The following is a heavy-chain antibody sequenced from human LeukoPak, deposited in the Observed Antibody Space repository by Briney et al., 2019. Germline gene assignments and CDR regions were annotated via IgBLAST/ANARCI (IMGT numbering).Heavy chain of an antibody. J-gene: IGHJ4*02. D-gene: IGHD1-26*01. CDR2: IRSKAYSGTT. Sequence: GGSLRLSCAAPGFTVSSNYMSWVRQAPGKGLEWVSFIRSKAYSGTTQYAASVKGRFTVSRDDSKSIAYLQMDSLETEDTAVYFCARDVRGSGTYYDYWGQGTLVTVSS. V-gene: IGHV3-71*01. CDR1: GFTVSSNY. CDR3: ARDVRGSGTYYDY.